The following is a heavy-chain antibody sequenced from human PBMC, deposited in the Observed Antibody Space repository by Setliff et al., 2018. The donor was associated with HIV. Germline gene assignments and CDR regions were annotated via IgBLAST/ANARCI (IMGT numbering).Heavy chain of an antibody. V-gene: IGHV1-2*02. CDR3: ARDREYYYDNSGSPSFDY. D-gene: IGHD3-22*01. J-gene: IGHJ4*02. CDR2: INPKSGGT. Sequence: ASVKVSCKASGYTFTDYYMHWVRQAPGQGLEWMGWINPKSGGTNTAQRFQGRISMTRDTSISTAYMELSSLRSDDAAVYYCARDREYYYDNSGSPSFDYWGQGTLVTVSS. CDR1: GYTFTDYY.